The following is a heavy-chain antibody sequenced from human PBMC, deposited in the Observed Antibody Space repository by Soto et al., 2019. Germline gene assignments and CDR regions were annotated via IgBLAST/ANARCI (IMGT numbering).Heavy chain of an antibody. V-gene: IGHV4-30-2*01. CDR2: IYHSGST. CDR3: ARGGSGWSPAHAP. CDR1: GGSISSGGYS. Sequence: SEALSLTCAVSGGSISSGGYSWSWIRQPPGKGLEWIGYIYHSGSTYYNPPLKSRVTISVDRSKNQFSLKLSSVTAADTAVYYCARGGSGWSPAHAPWGQGTLVTVSS. J-gene: IGHJ5*02. D-gene: IGHD6-19*01.